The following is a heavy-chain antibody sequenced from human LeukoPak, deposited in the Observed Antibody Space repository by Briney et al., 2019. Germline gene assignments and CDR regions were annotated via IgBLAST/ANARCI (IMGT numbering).Heavy chain of an antibody. V-gene: IGHV1-2*02. CDR2: INSNSGGT. J-gene: IGHJ4*02. CDR1: GYPFTAYY. CDR3: ARDYMGPSSSSY. Sequence: GASVKVSCKTSGYPFTAYYIHWVRQAPGQGLEWMGWINSNSGGTNNAQKFQGRVTMTRDTTISTAYMELSRLRSDDTAVYYCARDYMGPSSSSYWGQGTLVTVSS. D-gene: IGHD6-6*01.